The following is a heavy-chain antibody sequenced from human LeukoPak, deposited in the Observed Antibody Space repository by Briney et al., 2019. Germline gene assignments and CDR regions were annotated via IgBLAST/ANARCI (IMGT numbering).Heavy chain of an antibody. CDR1: GVSFSTYY. D-gene: IGHD4-17*01. V-gene: IGHV4-34*01. J-gene: IGHJ4*02. Sequence: SETLSLTCAVSGVSFSTYYWSWIRQSPEKGLEWIGEVNHSGYTNYNPSLKSRVTISVDTSRNQFSLRLNSVTAADTAVYSCARQLYGSDYWGQGTLVTVS. CDR3: ARQLYGSDY. CDR2: VNHSGYT.